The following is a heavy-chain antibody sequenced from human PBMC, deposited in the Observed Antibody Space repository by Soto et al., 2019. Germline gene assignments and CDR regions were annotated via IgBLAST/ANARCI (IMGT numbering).Heavy chain of an antibody. J-gene: IGHJ6*02. D-gene: IGHD2-2*03. CDR1: GFTFSNAW. CDR2: IKSKTDGGTT. CDR3: TTERNLDIVVVPAVGYGMDV. V-gene: IGHV3-15*01. Sequence: NPVGSLRLSCAASGFTFSNAWMSWVRQAPGKGLEWVGRIKSKTDGGTTDYAAPVKGRFTISRDDSKNTLYLQMNSLKTEDTAVYYCTTERNLDIVVVPAVGYGMDVWGQGTTVTVSS.